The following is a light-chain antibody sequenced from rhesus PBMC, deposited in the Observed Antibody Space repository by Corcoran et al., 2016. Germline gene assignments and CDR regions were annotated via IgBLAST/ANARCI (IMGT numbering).Light chain of an antibody. Sequence: DIQMSQSPSSLSASVGDRVTITCRASQGISSYLNWYQQKPGKAPKLLIYYATSLASGVPSRFSGSGSGTDFTLTITSLQPEDFATYYCQQGNSNPYSFGQGTTVEIK. CDR3: QQGNSNPYS. V-gene: IGKV1-32*02. CDR1: QGISSY. J-gene: IGKJ2*01. CDR2: YAT.